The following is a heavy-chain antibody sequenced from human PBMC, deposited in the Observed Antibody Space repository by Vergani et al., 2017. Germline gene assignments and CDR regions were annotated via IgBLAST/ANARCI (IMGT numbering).Heavy chain of an antibody. J-gene: IGHJ5*02. CDR3: AKDNGSWGLWFDP. V-gene: IGHV3-30-3*01. CDR2: ISYDGSNK. Sequence: QVQLVESGGGVVQPGRSLRLSCAASGFTFSSYAMHWVRQAPGKGLEWVAVISYDGSNKYYADSVKGRFTISRDNSKNTLYLQMNSLRAEDTAVYYCAKDNGSWGLWFDPWGQGTLVTVSS. D-gene: IGHD3-16*01. CDR1: GFTFSSYA.